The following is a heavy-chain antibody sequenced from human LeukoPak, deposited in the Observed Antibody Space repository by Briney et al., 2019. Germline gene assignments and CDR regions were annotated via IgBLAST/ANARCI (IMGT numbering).Heavy chain of an antibody. D-gene: IGHD3-22*01. J-gene: IGHJ3*02. CDR2: FDPEDGET. CDR1: GYTLTELS. V-gene: IGHV1-24*01. Sequence: ASVKVSCKVSGYTLTELSMHWVRQAPGKGLEWMGGFDPEDGETIYAQKFQGRVTMTEDTSTDTAYMELSSLRSEDTAVYYCATPGGWLSNDAFDIWGHHAFDIWGQGTMVTVSS. CDR3: ATPGGWLSNDAFDIWGHHAFDI.